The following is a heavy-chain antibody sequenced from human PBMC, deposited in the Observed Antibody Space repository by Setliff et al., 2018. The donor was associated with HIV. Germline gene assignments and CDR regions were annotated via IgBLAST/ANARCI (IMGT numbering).Heavy chain of an antibody. J-gene: IGHJ5*02. CDR1: GGSISSGDYY. CDR2: IYYSGST. V-gene: IGHV4-30-4*01. D-gene: IGHD3-10*01. Sequence: SETLSLTCTVSGGSISSGDYYWSWIRQSPGKGLEWVGHIYYSGSTYYNPSLKSRVTISVDTSKNQFSLKLSSVTAADTAVYYCARAHPEYYYGSGSYCWFDPWGQGTLVTVSS. CDR3: ARAHPEYYYGSGSYCWFDP.